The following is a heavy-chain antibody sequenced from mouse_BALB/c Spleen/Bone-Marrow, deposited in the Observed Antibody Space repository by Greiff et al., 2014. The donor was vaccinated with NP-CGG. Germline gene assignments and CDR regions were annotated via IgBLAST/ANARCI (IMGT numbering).Heavy chain of an antibody. CDR1: GFTFSDYY. CDR2: ISDGGSYT. V-gene: IGHV5-4*02. CDR3: ARDSYYYGSSYWYFDV. D-gene: IGHD1-1*01. Sequence: EVQLQESGGGLVKPGGSLKLSCAASGFTFSDYYMYWVRQTPEKRLEWVATISDGGSYTYYPDSVKGRFTISRGNAKNNLYLQMTSLKSEDTAMYYCARDSYYYGSSYWYFDVWGAGTTVTVSS. J-gene: IGHJ1*01.